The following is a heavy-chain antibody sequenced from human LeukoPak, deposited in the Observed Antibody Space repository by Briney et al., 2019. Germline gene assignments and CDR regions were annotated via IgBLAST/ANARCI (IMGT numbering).Heavy chain of an antibody. CDR1: GGSISSTIW. V-gene: IGHV4-4*02. CDR3: ARGGSAPYALDI. Sequence: TSETLSLTCAVSGGSISSTIWWTWVRQPPGEALEWIAEIYHGGSTNYNPSLKSRATISVDKSRNQFSLRLTSVTAADSAAYFCARGGSAPYALDIWGQGTMVTVSS. J-gene: IGHJ3*02. D-gene: IGHD3-16*01. CDR2: IYHGGST.